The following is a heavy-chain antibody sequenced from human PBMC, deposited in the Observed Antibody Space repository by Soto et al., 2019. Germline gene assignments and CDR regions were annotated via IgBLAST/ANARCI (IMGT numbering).Heavy chain of an antibody. CDR2: IYYSGST. V-gene: IGHV4-59*12. J-gene: IGHJ5*02. CDR3: ARALTTVTLFDP. CDR1: GVSISNYY. D-gene: IGHD4-17*01. Sequence: PSETLSVTCIVAGVSISNYYWSWIRQHPGKGLEWIAYIYYSGSTYYNPSLKSRVTISVDTSKNQFSLKLSSVTAADTAVYYCARALTTVTLFDPWGQGTLVTVSS.